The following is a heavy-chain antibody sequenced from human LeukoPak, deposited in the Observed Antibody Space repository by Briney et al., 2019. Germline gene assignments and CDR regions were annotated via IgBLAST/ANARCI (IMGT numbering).Heavy chain of an antibody. V-gene: IGHV1-2*02. CDR1: GYTFTGYY. CDR2: INPNSGGT. Sequence: ASVKVSCKASGYTFTGYYMHWVRQAPGQGLEWMGWINPNSGGTNYAQKFQGRVTMTRDTSISTAYMELSRLRSDDTAVYYCARDSIVPAAMRWGLSYSREQGPFDPWGQGTLVTVSS. D-gene: IGHD2-2*01. CDR3: ARDSIVPAAMRWGLSYSREQGPFDP. J-gene: IGHJ5*02.